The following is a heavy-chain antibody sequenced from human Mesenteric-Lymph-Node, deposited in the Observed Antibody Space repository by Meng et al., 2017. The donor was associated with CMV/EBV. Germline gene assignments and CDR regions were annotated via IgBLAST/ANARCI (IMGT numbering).Heavy chain of an antibody. V-gene: IGHV6-1*01. CDR3: ARGAGGNTYYYYGMDV. J-gene: IGHJ6*02. D-gene: IGHD4-23*01. CDR1: GDSVSSNSAA. Sequence: SQTLSLTGAISGDSVSSNSAAWNWIRQSPSRGLEWLGRTYYRSKWYNDYAVSVKSRITINPDTSKNQFSLQLNSVTPEDTAVYYCARGAGGNTYYYYGMDVWGQGTTVTVSS. CDR2: TYYRSKWYN.